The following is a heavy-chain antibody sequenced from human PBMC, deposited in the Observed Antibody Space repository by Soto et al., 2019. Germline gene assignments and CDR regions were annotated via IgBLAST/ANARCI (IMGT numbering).Heavy chain of an antibody. CDR3: SRGLWQWLFDY. Sequence: QGQLVQSGAEVKKPGASVMVSCRASGYTFTSHYMHWVRQATGQGLEWMGMIDPSGGATTYAQKFQGRVTITRDTSTTTVYMELSSLRPEDTAVDSCSRGLWQWLFDYWGQGTLVTVSS. CDR1: GYTFTSHY. J-gene: IGHJ4*02. V-gene: IGHV1-46*03. D-gene: IGHD6-19*01. CDR2: IDPSGGAT.